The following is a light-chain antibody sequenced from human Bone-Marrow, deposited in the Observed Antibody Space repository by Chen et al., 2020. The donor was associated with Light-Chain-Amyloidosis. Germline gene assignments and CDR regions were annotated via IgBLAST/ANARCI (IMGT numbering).Light chain of an antibody. Sequence: EIVLTQSPGTLSLSPGDGANLSCRASQTIRGNYLTWYHQQFGQAPRLLIYGSSSRATGIPDRCTGSGSGTDFTLTINRLEPEDFAMYYCQQYGTSPLTFGGGTKVEIK. V-gene: IGKV3-20*01. J-gene: IGKJ4*01. CDR2: GSS. CDR3: QQYGTSPLT. CDR1: QTIRGNY.